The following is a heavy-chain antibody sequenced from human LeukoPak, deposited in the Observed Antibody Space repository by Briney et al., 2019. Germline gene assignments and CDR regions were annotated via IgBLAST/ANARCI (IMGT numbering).Heavy chain of an antibody. D-gene: IGHD6-13*01. CDR1: GFTFSSYA. CDR3: ARSAAAGYYYYYMDV. J-gene: IGHJ6*03. Sequence: PGGSLRLSCAASGFTFSSYAMSWVRQAPGKGLEWVSAISGSGGSTYYAASVKGRFTISRDNAKNSLYLQMNSLRAEDTAVYYCARSAAAGYYYYYMDVWGKGTTVTVSS. CDR2: ISGSGGST. V-gene: IGHV3-23*01.